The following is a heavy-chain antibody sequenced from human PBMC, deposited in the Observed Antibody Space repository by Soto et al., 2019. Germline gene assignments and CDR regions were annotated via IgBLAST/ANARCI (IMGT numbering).Heavy chain of an antibody. CDR3: ARVPTWSGYLFRYYYGMDV. CDR1: GGSISSYY. V-gene: IGHV4-59*01. CDR2: IYYSGST. D-gene: IGHD3-3*01. J-gene: IGHJ6*02. Sequence: SETLSLTCTVSGGSISSYYWSWIRQPPGKGLEWIAYIYYSGSTNYNPSLKSRVTISVDTSKNQFSLKLSSVTAADTAVYYCARVPTWSGYLFRYYYGMDVWGQGTTVTVSS.